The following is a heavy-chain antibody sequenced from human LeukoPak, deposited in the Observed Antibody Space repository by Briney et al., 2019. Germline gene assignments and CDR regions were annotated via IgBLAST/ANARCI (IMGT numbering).Heavy chain of an antibody. V-gene: IGHV1-69*02. CDR1: GGTFSSYT. D-gene: IGHD5-18*01. Sequence: SVKVSCKASGGTFSSYTISWVRQAPGQGLEWMGRIIPILGIANYAQKFQGRVTITADKSTSTAYMELSSLRSEDTAVYYCASLGVLVEAGIIRGVRGYSYGSDDYWGQGTLVTVSS. J-gene: IGHJ4*02. CDR3: ASLGVLVEAGIIRGVRGYSYGSDDY. CDR2: IIPILGIA.